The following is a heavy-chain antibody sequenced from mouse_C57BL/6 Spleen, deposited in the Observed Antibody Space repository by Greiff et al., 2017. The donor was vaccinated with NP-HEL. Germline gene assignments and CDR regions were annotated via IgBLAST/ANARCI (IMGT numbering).Heavy chain of an antibody. CDR2: INPGSGGT. Sequence: QVHVKQSGAELVRPGTSVKVSCKASGYAFTNYLIEWVKQRPGQGLEWIGVINPGSGGTNYNEKFKGKATLTADKSSSTAYMQLSSLTSEDSAVYFCARRVVLRSDYAMDYWGQGTSVTVSS. CDR1: GYAFTNYL. CDR3: ARRVVLRSDYAMDY. D-gene: IGHD1-1*01. V-gene: IGHV1-54*01. J-gene: IGHJ4*01.